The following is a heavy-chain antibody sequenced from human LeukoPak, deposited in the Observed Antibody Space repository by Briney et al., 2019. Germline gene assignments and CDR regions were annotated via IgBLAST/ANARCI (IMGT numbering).Heavy chain of an antibody. CDR1: GGSFSGYY. CDR3: ARGGRTQLWSSFDY. Sequence: KTSETLSLTCAVYGGSFSGYYWSWIRQPPGKGLEWIGEINHSGSTNYNPSLKSRVTISVDTSKNQFSLKLSSVTAADTAVYYCARGGRTQLWSSFDYWGQGTLVTVSS. CDR2: INHSGST. J-gene: IGHJ4*02. D-gene: IGHD5-18*01. V-gene: IGHV4-34*01.